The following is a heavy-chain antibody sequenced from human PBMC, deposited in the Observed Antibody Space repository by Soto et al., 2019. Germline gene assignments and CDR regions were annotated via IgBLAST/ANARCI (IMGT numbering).Heavy chain of an antibody. CDR1: GFPFSSYS. J-gene: IGHJ4*02. V-gene: IGHV3-48*01. CDR2: ISSSSSTI. D-gene: IGHD6-19*01. CDR3: ASRYSSGRSPPSLDY. Sequence: WGAVRLSGAASGFPFSSYSMNWVRQAPGKGLEWVSYISSSSSTIYYADSVKGRFTISRDNAKNSLYLQMNSLRAEDTAVYYCASRYSSGRSPPSLDYWGQGTLVTVPS.